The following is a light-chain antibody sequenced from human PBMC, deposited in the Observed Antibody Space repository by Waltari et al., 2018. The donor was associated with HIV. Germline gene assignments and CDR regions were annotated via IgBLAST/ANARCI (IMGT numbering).Light chain of an antibody. V-gene: IGKV3-11*01. CDR3: QQRSNWPPFT. CDR2: DAS. Sequence: EIVLPQSPATLSLSPGERATLSCRASQSVSSYLAWYKQKPGQAPRLLIYDASNRATGIPARFSGSGSGTDFTLTISSLEPEDFAVYYCQQRSNWPPFTFGPGTKVDIK. J-gene: IGKJ3*01. CDR1: QSVSSY.